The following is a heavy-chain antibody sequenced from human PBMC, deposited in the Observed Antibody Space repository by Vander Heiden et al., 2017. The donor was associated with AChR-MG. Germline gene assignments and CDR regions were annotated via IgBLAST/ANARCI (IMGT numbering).Heavy chain of an antibody. J-gene: IGHJ5*02. Sequence: DVHLVESGGGLVKPGGSLRLSCEVSGFTFKDAWMNWVRQAPGKGLEWIGRIKSNSDGGITDHAAPVKGRFTISRDDSKNTLYLQMDSLKTEDTGVYYCTTLSLWNYVLETWGQGSLVTVSS. V-gene: IGHV3-15*01. CDR2: IKSNSDGGIT. CDR1: GFTFKDAW. CDR3: TTLSLWNYVLET. D-gene: IGHD1-7*01.